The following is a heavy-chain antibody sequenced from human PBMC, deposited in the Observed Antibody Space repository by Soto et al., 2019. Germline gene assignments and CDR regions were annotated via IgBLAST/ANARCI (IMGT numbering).Heavy chain of an antibody. V-gene: IGHV4-59*01. J-gene: IGHJ4*02. CDR1: GGPHTGYY. CDR3: ARESYFGSGATVVAY. CDR2: LYYSGTT. D-gene: IGHD3-10*01. Sequence: PSGTPFPTLPVPGGPHTGYYWSWIPQPPGKGLECIGYLYYSGTTSYNPSLYSRVTMSVDTSKNQFSLKVNSVTAADTAVYYCARESYFGSGATVVAYRGKGTLVTLSS.